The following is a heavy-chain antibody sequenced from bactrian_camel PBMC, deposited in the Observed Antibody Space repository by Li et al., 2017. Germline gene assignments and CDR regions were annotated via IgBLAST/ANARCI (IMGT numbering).Heavy chain of an antibody. CDR2: IHHDLTT. CDR3: ATGRMIGSCLSPARYFRY. J-gene: IGHJ6*01. D-gene: IGHD1*01. V-gene: IGHV3S57*01. CDR1: GHTGRMYC. Sequence: VQLVESGGGLVQAGGSLRLSCGSSSGHTGRMYCMAWFRLAPGKEREGIAYIHHDLTTDYADSVKGRFTISKDVAENILYLQMNSLKPEDTATYSCATGRMIGSCLSPARYFRYWGQGTQVTVS.